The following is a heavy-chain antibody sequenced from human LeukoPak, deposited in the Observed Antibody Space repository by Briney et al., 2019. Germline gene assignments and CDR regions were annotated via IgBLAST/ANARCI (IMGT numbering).Heavy chain of an antibody. CDR2: IRQDGSEK. D-gene: IGHD3-10*01. J-gene: IGHJ4*02. CDR1: GFTFSTYG. CDR3: AKEGWGPYYYGSGQLYYFDY. V-gene: IGHV3-7*01. Sequence: PGGSLRLSCAASGFTFSTYGMSWVRQAPGKGLEWVSTIRQDGSEKYYVDSVKGRFTISRDNAKNSLYLQMNSLRAEDTAVYYCAKEGWGPYYYGSGQLYYFDYWGQGTLVTVSS.